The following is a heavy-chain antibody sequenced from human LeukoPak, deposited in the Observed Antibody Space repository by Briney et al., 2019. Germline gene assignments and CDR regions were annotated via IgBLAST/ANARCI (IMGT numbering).Heavy chain of an antibody. CDR1: GFTFSSYA. D-gene: IGHD6-19*01. Sequence: PGGSLRLSCAASGFTFSSYAMSWVRQAPGKGLELVSAISGSGGSTYYADSVKGRFTISRDNSKNTLYLQMNSLRAEDTAVYYCAKSNRAGIAVAGTVPFDYWGQGTLVTVSS. CDR3: AKSNRAGIAVAGTVPFDY. J-gene: IGHJ4*02. CDR2: ISGSGGST. V-gene: IGHV3-23*01.